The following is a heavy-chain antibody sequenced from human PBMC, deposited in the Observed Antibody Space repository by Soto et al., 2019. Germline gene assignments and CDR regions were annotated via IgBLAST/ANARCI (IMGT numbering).Heavy chain of an antibody. CDR3: AREYCSSTSCWVY. D-gene: IGHD2-2*01. J-gene: IGHJ4*02. V-gene: IGHV1-69*04. CDR1: GGTFSSYT. Sequence: SVKVSCKASGGTFSSYTISWVRQAPGQGLEWMGRIIPILGIANYAQKFQGRVTITADKSTSTAYMELSSLRSEDTAVYYCAREYCSSTSCWVYWGQGTLVTVSS. CDR2: IIPILGIA.